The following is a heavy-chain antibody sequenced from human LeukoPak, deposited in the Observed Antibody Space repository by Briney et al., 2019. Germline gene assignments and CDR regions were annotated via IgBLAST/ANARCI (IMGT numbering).Heavy chain of an antibody. Sequence: ASVKVSFKTSGYSFTTYGVSWVRQAPGQGLQWMGWISGSNGNTNYLQSLQGRLTLTTDTSTSTAYMELRSLRSDDTAIYYCARAGAILTAHFDTWGQGALVIVSS. CDR3: ARAGAILTAHFDT. V-gene: IGHV1-18*01. CDR1: GYSFTTYG. CDR2: ISGSNGNT. D-gene: IGHD2-21*02. J-gene: IGHJ4*02.